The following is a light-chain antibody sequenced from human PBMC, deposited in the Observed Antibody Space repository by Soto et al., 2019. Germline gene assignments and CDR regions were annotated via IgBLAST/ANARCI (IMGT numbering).Light chain of an antibody. Sequence: VVMTQSPLSLPVTLGQPASISCWCSPTLVHSDGNTYLSWLHQRPGQSPRRLIYKVSNRDSGVPDRFSGSGSGTDFTLKISRVEAEDVGVYYCVQGTHWPITFGQGTLLEIK. CDR1: PTLVHSDGNTY. J-gene: IGKJ5*01. CDR3: VQGTHWPIT. V-gene: IGKV2-30*02. CDR2: KVS.